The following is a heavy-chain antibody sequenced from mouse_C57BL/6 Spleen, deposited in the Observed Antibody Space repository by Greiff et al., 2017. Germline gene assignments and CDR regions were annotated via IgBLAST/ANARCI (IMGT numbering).Heavy chain of an antibody. Sequence: QVQLQQSGAELVRPGASVTLSCKASGYTFTDYEMHWVKQTPVHGLEWIGAIAPETGGTAYNQKFKGKAILTADKSSSTAYMELRSLTSEDSAVYYCTRKGMAMDYWGQGTSVTVSS. J-gene: IGHJ4*01. CDR3: TRKGMAMDY. CDR1: GYTFTDYE. V-gene: IGHV1-15*01. CDR2: IAPETGGT.